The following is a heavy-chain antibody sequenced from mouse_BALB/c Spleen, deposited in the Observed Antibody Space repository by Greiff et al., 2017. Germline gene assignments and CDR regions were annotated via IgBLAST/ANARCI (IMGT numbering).Heavy chain of an antibody. V-gene: IGHV14-1*02. CDR2: IDPENGNT. CDR3: ASLMITAAY. CDR1: GFNIKDYY. D-gene: IGHD2-4*01. J-gene: IGHJ3*01. Sequence: EVQLQQSGAELVRPGALVKLSCKASGFNIKDYYMHWVKQRPEQGLEWIGWIDPENGNTIYDPKFQGKASITADTSSNTAYLQLSSLTSEDTAVYYCASLMITAAYWGQGTLVTVSA.